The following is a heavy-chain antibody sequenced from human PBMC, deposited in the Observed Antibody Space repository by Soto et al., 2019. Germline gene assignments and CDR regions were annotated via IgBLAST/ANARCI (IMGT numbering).Heavy chain of an antibody. D-gene: IGHD2-2*01. V-gene: IGHV3-64D*08. CDR1: GFTFGSYA. CDR2: ISSDGGST. Sequence: GGSLRLSCSASGFTFGSYAIHWVRQAPGKRLEHVSSISSDGGSTYYADSVKGRFTISRDNSKNTLYLQMSSLRAEDTAVYYCVKDRSCSSSSCYSDFDYWGQGTLVTVSS. CDR3: VKDRSCSSSSCYSDFDY. J-gene: IGHJ4*02.